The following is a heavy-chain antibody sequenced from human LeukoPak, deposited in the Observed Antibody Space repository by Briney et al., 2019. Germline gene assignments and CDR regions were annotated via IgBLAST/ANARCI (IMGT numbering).Heavy chain of an antibody. CDR2: ITSSGTYI. Sequence: GGSLRLSCATSGFTFNNYNMNWVRQAPGRALERVSSITSSGTYIFYADSVKGRLTISRDNAKNSLYLQMNSLGPEDTAVYYCARDPYSGNYGNYYYYYMDVWGKGTTVTISS. J-gene: IGHJ6*03. V-gene: IGHV3-21*01. CDR1: GFTFNNYN. D-gene: IGHD1-26*01. CDR3: ARDPYSGNYGNYYYYYMDV.